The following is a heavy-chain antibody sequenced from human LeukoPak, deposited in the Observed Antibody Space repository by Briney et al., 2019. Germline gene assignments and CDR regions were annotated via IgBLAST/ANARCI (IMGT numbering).Heavy chain of an antibody. Sequence: SETLSLTCTVSGGSISSYYWSWIRQPPGKGLEWIGYIYYSGSTNYNPSLKRRVTLSVDTSKNQFSLNLSSVTAAHTAVYYCAQDRDFRDFVRFGPWGQGTLVTVSS. V-gene: IGHV4-59*01. CDR2: IYYSGST. J-gene: IGHJ5*02. D-gene: IGHD2-21*02. CDR1: GGSISSYY. CDR3: AQDRDFRDFVRFGP.